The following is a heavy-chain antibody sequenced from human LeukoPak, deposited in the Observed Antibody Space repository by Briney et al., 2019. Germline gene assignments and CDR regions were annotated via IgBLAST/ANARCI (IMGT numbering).Heavy chain of an antibody. J-gene: IGHJ4*02. CDR2: IRSKAYGGTT. CDR1: GFTFGDYA. CDR3: TRYGWGYSYGPYDY. D-gene: IGHD5-18*01. V-gene: IGHV3-49*03. Sequence: GGSLRLSCTASGFTFGDYAMSWFRQAPGKGLEWVGFIRSKAYGGTTEYAASVKGRFTISRDDSKSIAYLQMNSLKTEDTAVYYCTRYGWGYSYGPYDYWGQGTLVTVSS.